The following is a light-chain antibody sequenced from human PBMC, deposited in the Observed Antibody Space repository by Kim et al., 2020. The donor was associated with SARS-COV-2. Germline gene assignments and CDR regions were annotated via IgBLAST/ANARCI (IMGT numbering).Light chain of an antibody. V-gene: IGKV3-20*01. Sequence: SPGESATLSCRTSQTVSATYIAWYQHKPGQAPRLLIYGASSRATGVPDRFSGSGSGTDFTLTISRLEPEDFAMYYCQQYGSSPRTFGQGTKVDIK. CDR3: QQYGSSPRT. CDR2: GAS. CDR1: QTVSATY. J-gene: IGKJ1*01.